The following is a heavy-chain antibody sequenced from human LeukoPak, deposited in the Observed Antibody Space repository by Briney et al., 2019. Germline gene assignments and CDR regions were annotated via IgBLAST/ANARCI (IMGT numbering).Heavy chain of an antibody. CDR2: IGAYNGNT. V-gene: IGHV1-18*01. CDR1: GYTFTSYG. CDR3: ARGAGNRTYYYDSSGDY. Sequence: ASVKVSCKASGYTFTSYGISWVRQAPGQGLEWMGWIGAYNGNTNYAQKLQGRVTMTTDTSTSTAYMELRSLRSDDTAVYYCARGAGNRTYYYDSSGDYWGQGTLVTVSS. J-gene: IGHJ4*02. D-gene: IGHD3-22*01.